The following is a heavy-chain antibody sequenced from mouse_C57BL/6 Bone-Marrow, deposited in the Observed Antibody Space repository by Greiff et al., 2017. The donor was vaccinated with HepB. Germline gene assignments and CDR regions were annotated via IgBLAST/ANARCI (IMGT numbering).Heavy chain of an antibody. CDR3: ANDYYGSSPWYFDV. Sequence: VQRVESGPGLVQPSQSLSITCTVSGFSLTSYGVHWVRQSPGKGLEWLGVIWRGGSTDYNAAFMSRLSITKDNSKSQVFFKMNSLQADDTAIYYCANDYYGSSPWYFDVWGTGTTVTVSS. V-gene: IGHV2-5*01. CDR2: IWRGGST. D-gene: IGHD1-1*01. CDR1: GFSLTSYG. J-gene: IGHJ1*03.